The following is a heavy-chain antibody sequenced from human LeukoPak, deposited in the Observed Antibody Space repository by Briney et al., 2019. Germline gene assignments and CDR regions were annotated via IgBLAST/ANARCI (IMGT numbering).Heavy chain of an antibody. V-gene: IGHV4-59*01. CDR1: GGSISSYY. J-gene: IGHJ3*02. CDR2: IYYSGST. Sequence: PSETLCLTCTVSGGSISSYYWSWLRQPPGKGLEWIGYIYYSGSTNYNPSLKSRVTISVDTSQNQFSLKLSSVTAADTAVYYCARAVPNDAFDIWGQGTMVTVSS. CDR3: ARAVPNDAFDI. D-gene: IGHD6-6*01.